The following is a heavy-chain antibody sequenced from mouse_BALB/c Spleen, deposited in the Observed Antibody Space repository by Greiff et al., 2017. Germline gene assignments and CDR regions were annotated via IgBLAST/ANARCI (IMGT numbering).Heavy chain of an antibody. V-gene: IGHV5-12-1*01. J-gene: IGHJ4*01. CDR3: ARQYGLYYYAMDY. Sequence: EVMLVESGGGLVKPGGSLKLSCAASGFAFSSYDMSWVRQTPEKRLEWVAYISSGGGSTYYPDTVKGRFTISRDNAKNTLYLQMSSLKSEDKAMYYCARQYGLYYYAMDYWGQGTSVTVSS. CDR2: ISSGGGST. CDR1: GFAFSSYD. D-gene: IGHD2-10*02.